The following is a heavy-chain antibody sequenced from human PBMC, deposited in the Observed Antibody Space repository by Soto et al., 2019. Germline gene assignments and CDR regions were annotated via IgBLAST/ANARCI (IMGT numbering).Heavy chain of an antibody. CDR2: IYYSGST. CDR3: ARDTPGGGVARTLGIDY. D-gene: IGHD3-16*01. V-gene: IGHV4-59*01. CDR1: GGSISSYY. Sequence: SETLSLTCTVSGGSISSYYWSWIRQPPGKGLEWIGYIYYSGSTNYNPSLKSRVTISVDTSKNQFSLKLSSVTAADTAVYYCARDTPGGGVARTLGIDYWGQGALVTVYS. J-gene: IGHJ4*02.